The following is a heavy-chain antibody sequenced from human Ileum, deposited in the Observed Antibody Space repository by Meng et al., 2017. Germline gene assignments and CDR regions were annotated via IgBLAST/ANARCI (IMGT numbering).Heavy chain of an antibody. J-gene: IGHJ4*02. D-gene: IGHD3-10*01. CDR2: TYYRSKWSKWYN. CDR3: ARDYYPSGTYSHLVDY. V-gene: IGHV6-1*01. Sequence: SQTLSLTCVISGDSVSSDSAAWNWIRQSPSRGLEWLGRTYYRSKWSKWYNDYAVSVKGRITINPDTSKNQFSLQLSSVTPEDTAVYYCARDYYPSGTYSHLVDYWGQGTLVTVSS. CDR1: GDSVSSDSAA.